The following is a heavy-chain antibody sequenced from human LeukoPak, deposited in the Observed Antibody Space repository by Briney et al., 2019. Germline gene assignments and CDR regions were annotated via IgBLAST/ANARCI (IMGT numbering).Heavy chain of an antibody. V-gene: IGHV3-21*01. D-gene: IGHD3-10*01. CDR1: GFTFSSYS. Sequence: GGSLRLSCAASGFTFSSYSMTWVRQAPGEGLEWVSSISSSSSYIYYADSVKGRFTISRDNAKNSLYLQMNSLRAEDTAVYYCARDPGFVYFDYWGQGTLVTVSS. CDR2: ISSSSSYI. J-gene: IGHJ4*02. CDR3: ARDPGFVYFDY.